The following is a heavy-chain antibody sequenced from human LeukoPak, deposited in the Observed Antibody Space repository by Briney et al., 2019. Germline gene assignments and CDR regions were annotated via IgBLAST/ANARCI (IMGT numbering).Heavy chain of an antibody. CDR1: GFTVSTTY. CDR3: VREGKDPTWGYDW. V-gene: IGHV3-53*01. D-gene: IGHD3-16*01. CDR2: INSGGST. J-gene: IGHJ4*02. Sequence: GGSLRLSCAASGFTVSTTYMSWVRQAPGKGLEGVAVINSGGSTYYTEPVKGRFTISRDSSKNTVYLQKNSVRAGDTAVYYCVREGKDPTWGYDWWGQGTLVTVSS.